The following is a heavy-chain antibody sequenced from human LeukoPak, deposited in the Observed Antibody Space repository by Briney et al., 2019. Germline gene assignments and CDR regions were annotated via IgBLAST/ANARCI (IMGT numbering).Heavy chain of an antibody. J-gene: IGHJ6*02. CDR1: GFTFSSYW. CDR2: IKQDGSEK. Sequence: PGGSLRLSCAASGFTFSSYWMSWVRQAPGKGLEWVANIKQDGSEKYYVDSVKGRFTISRDNAKNSLYLQMNSLRAEDTAVYYCARNQGFWWFGELLPYYYGMDVWGQGTTVTVSS. V-gene: IGHV3-7*01. D-gene: IGHD3-10*01. CDR3: ARNQGFWWFGELLPYYYGMDV.